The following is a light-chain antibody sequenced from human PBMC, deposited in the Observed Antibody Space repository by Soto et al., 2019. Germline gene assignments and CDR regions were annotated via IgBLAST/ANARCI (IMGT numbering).Light chain of an antibody. CDR2: GAS. Sequence: EIVLTQPPGTLSLSPGERATLSCRASQSVGSAYLAWYQQRPGQAPRLLIYGASTRATGVPDRFTGSGSGTDFTLTINRLEPEDFAVYYCQQYESSPSLTFGGGTKVEIK. CDR1: QSVGSAY. J-gene: IGKJ4*01. V-gene: IGKV3-20*01. CDR3: QQYESSPSLT.